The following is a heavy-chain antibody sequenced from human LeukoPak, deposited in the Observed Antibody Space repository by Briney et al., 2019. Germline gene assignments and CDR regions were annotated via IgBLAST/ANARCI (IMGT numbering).Heavy chain of an antibody. V-gene: IGHV3-64*01. CDR1: GFTFSSYA. CDR2: ISSNGGST. CDR3: ARGRGVVVPAANFDY. Sequence: GGSLRLSCAASGFTFSSYAMHWVRQAPGKGLEYASAISSNGGSTYYANSVKGRFTISRDNSKNTLYLQMGSLRAEDMAVYYCARGRGVVVPAANFDYWGQGTLVTVSS. J-gene: IGHJ4*02. D-gene: IGHD2-2*01.